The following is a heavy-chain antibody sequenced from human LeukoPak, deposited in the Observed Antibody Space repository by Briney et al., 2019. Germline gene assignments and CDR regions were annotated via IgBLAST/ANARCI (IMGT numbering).Heavy chain of an antibody. Sequence: GESLKISFTASGYRFSTYWIGWVRQMPGKGLEWMGIIYPGDSETIYSPSFQGQVTISADKSTSTAYLRWSSLKASDTAIYYCARGKLTFDPWGQGTLVTVSS. CDR2: IYPGDSET. V-gene: IGHV5-51*01. J-gene: IGHJ5*02. CDR3: ARGKLTFDP. D-gene: IGHD4/OR15-4a*01. CDR1: GYRFSTYW.